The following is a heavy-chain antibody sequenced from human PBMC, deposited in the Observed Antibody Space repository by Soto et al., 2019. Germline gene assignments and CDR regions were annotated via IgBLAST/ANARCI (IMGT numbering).Heavy chain of an antibody. D-gene: IGHD3-10*01. V-gene: IGHV1-2*02. CDR1: GYTFTAYY. CDR3: ARNMDYYYGPGSGNGHGF. J-gene: IGHJ6*02. CDR2: INPKFGDT. Sequence: QVQLVQSGAAVKEPGDSVRVSCEASGYTFTAYYIHWVRQAPGHGLEWMGWINPKFGDTTYAQDFQGRVSMTRDMSMSTVYMDLSRLTSDDTAIYYCARNMDYYYGPGSGNGHGFWGQGTTVTVFS.